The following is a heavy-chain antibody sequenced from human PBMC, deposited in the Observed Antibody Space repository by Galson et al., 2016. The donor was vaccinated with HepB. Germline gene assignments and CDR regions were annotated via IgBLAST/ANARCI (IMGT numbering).Heavy chain of an antibody. V-gene: IGHV3-73*01. Sequence: SLRLSCATSGFTFSESAINWVRLASGKGLEWLGRIRIRTNSYAKSYDESVQGKFTISSDDSKNTAYLQMNSLKTEDTAVYFCARQMGNRLDFYYYSGMDVWGQGTTVTVSS. CDR2: IRIRTNSYAK. J-gene: IGHJ6*02. D-gene: IGHD3-16*02. CDR1: GFTFSESA. CDR3: ARQMGNRLDFYYYSGMDV.